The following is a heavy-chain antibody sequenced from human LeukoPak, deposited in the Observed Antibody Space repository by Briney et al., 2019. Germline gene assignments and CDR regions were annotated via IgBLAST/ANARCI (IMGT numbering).Heavy chain of an antibody. J-gene: IGHJ6*02. CDR1: GYTFTGYY. CDR3: ARGEYCSSTSCYTLYYYGMDV. D-gene: IGHD2-2*02. V-gene: IGHV1-69*10. Sequence: SVKVSCKASGYTFTGYYMHWVRQAPGQGLEWMGWIIPILGIANYAQKFQGRVTITADKSTSTAYMELSSLRSEDTAVYYCARGEYCSSTSCYTLYYYGMDVWGQGTTVTVSS. CDR2: IIPILGIA.